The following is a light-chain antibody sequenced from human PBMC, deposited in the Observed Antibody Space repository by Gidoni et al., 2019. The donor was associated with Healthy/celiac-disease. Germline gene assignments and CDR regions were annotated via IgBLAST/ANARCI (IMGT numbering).Light chain of an antibody. J-gene: IGKJ2*04. Sequence: DIQMTQSPSSLSASVGDRVTITCRASQSISSYLNWYQQKPGKAPKLLIYAASSLQSGVPSRFSGSGSGTDCTLTISSLQPEDFATYYCQQSYSTPMCSFXQXTKLEIK. CDR3: QQSYSTPMCS. V-gene: IGKV1-39*01. CDR2: AAS. CDR1: QSISSY.